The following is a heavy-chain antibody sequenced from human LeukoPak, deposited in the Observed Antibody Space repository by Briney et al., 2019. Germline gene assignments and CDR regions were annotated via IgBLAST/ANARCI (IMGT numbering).Heavy chain of an antibody. D-gene: IGHD4-11*01. CDR2: IYHTGGT. J-gene: IGHJ5*02. V-gene: IGHV4-31*03. CDR3: ARGGVVTTTPRFDP. CDR1: NGSITSGGYY. Sequence: PSQTLSLTCTVSNGSITSGGYYWSWLRQHPGRGLEWIGHIYHTGGTYYNSSLKSRLTMSVDTSKNEFSLRLNSVTVADTAVYYCARGGVVTTTPRFDPWGQGTLVTVSS.